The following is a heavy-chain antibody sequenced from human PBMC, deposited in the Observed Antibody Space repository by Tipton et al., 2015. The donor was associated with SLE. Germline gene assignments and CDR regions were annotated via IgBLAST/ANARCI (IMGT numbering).Heavy chain of an antibody. J-gene: IGHJ4*02. CDR1: GGSFSGYY. CDR3: AREYSGSYPTFDY. CDR2: INHSGST. Sequence: TLSLTCAVYGGSFSGYYWCWIRQPPGKGLEWIGEINHSGSTNYNPSLKSRVTISVDTSKNQFSLKLSSVTAADTAVYYCAREYSGSYPTFDYWGQGTLVTVSS. D-gene: IGHD1-26*01. V-gene: IGHV4-34*01.